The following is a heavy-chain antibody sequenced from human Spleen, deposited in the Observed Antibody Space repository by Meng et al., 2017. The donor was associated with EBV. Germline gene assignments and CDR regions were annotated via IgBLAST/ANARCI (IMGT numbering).Heavy chain of an antibody. CDR2: IHRDGSTT. Sequence: EVLRVEPGGGLVQPGGCLSLSCAASGFPFSSDWMHWGRQAPGKRLVWVSRIHRDGSTTGYADSVKGRFTISRDNAKNTLYLQMNSLRAEDTAVYYCARGGTNYYGSGTYGGWGQGTLVTVSS. V-gene: IGHV3-74*01. J-gene: IGHJ4*02. D-gene: IGHD3-10*01. CDR3: ARGGTNYYGSGTYGG. CDR1: GFPFSSDW.